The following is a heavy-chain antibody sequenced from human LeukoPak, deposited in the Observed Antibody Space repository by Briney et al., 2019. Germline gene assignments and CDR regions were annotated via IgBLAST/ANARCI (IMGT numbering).Heavy chain of an antibody. Sequence: PGGSLGLSCAASGFTFSNHAMSWVRQAPGKGLEWVSVIGDSGGSTYYADSVKGRFTISRDNSKNTLYLQMNSLRADDTAVYHCAKRGASSPYPYIDVWGKGTTVIVSS. CDR2: IGDSGGST. J-gene: IGHJ6*04. CDR3: AKRGASSPYPYIDV. CDR1: GFTFSNHA. V-gene: IGHV3-23*01. D-gene: IGHD6-6*01.